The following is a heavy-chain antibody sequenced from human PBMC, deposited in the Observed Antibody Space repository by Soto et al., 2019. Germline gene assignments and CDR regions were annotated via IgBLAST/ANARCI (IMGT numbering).Heavy chain of an antibody. Sequence: TGGSLRLSCAASGFTFTRYSMNWVRQAPGKGLEWVSSISSTTNYIYYGDSMKGRFTISRDNAKNSLYLEMNSLRAEDTAVYYCARWGGYSNYRPPYNWFDPWGQGTLVTVSS. CDR2: ISSTTNYI. D-gene: IGHD4-4*01. V-gene: IGHV3-21*06. CDR1: GFTFTRYS. J-gene: IGHJ5*02. CDR3: ARWGGYSNYRPPYNWFDP.